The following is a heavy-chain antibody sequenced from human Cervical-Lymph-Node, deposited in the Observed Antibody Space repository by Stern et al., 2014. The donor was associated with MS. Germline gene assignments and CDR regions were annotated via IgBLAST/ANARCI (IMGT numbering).Heavy chain of an antibody. Sequence: EVQLVESGGGLVKPGGSLRLSCAASGFTFSAYTMDWVRQAPGKGLEWVSSISKSSNDKDYADSVKGRFTISRDTAKNSLSLQMNTLKVEDTAVYYCARHRCTGGSCLLDYWGQGILVAVSS. CDR2: ISKSSNDK. J-gene: IGHJ4*02. CDR3: ARHRCTGGSCLLDY. D-gene: IGHD2-8*02. V-gene: IGHV3-21*01. CDR1: GFTFSAYT.